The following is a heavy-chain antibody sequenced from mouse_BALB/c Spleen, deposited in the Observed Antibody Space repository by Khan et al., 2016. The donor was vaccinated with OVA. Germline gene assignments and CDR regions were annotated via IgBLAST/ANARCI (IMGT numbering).Heavy chain of an antibody. J-gene: IGHJ4*01. D-gene: IGHD2-14*01. CDR3: ARRTPGYAMDY. Sequence: VQLQQSGAELARPGASVKMSCKASGYTFTSHTMHWVKQSPGQGLEWIGYINPRSGYSNYNQKFNDKATLTTDKSSSTAYMQLSSLTAEDSAVYYCARRTPGYAMDYWGQGTSVTVSS. CDR2: INPRSGYS. V-gene: IGHV1-4*01. CDR1: GYTFTSHT.